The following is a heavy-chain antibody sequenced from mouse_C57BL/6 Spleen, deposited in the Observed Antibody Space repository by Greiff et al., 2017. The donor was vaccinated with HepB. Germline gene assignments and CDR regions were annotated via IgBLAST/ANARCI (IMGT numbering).Heavy chain of an antibody. Sequence: VKLQESGPELVKPGASVKISCKASGYAFSSSWMNWVKQRPGKGLEWIGRIYPGDGDTNYNGKFKGKATLTADKSSSTAYMQLSSLTAEDSAVYCCARDYAMDYWGPGTSVTVSS. CDR3: ARDYAMDY. CDR2: IYPGDGDT. CDR1: GYAFSSSW. J-gene: IGHJ4*01. V-gene: IGHV1-82*01.